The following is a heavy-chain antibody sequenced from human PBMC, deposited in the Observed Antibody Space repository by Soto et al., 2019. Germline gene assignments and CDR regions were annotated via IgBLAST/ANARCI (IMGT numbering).Heavy chain of an antibody. D-gene: IGHD2-15*01. J-gene: IGHJ6*02. Sequence: QVQLVQSGAEVKKPGSSVKVSCKASGGTFSSYAISWVRQAPGQGLEWMGGIIPIFGTANYAQKFQGRVTMTADESTSTAYMQLSSLRSEDTAVYYCARVGCSGGSCFDGMDVWGQGTTVTVSS. V-gene: IGHV1-69*12. CDR3: ARVGCSGGSCFDGMDV. CDR1: GGTFSSYA. CDR2: IIPIFGTA.